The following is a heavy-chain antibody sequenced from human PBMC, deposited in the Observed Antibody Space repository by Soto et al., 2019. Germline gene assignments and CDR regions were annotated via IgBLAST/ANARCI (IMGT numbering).Heavy chain of an antibody. J-gene: IGHJ6*02. D-gene: IGHD3-22*01. CDR3: ARDLGPYYYDSSGYYYAYGMDV. V-gene: IGHV3-21*01. CDR2: ISSSSSYI. Sequence: EVQLVESGGGLVKPGGSLRLSCAASGFTFSSYSMNWVRQAPGKGLEWVSSISSSSSYIYYADSVKGRFTISRDNAKNSRYLQMNSLRAEDTAVYYCARDLGPYYYDSSGYYYAYGMDVWGQGTTVTVSS. CDR1: GFTFSSYS.